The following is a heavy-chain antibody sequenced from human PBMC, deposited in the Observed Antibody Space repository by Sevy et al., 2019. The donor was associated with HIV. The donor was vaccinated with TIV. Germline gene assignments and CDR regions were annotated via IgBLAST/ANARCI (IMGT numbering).Heavy chain of an antibody. D-gene: IGHD1-7*01. CDR2: ISSGSTYT. CDR1: GFTFSDFY. J-gene: IGHJ4*02. Sequence: GGSLRLSCEVSGFTFSDFYMSWIRQAPGKGLEWVSDISSGSTYTKSADPVKGRFTISRDNAKNSLYLQMNSLRVEDTAVYYCARDRRNYAGQYFDYWGQGTLVTVSS. CDR3: ARDRRNYAGQYFDY. V-gene: IGHV3-11*06.